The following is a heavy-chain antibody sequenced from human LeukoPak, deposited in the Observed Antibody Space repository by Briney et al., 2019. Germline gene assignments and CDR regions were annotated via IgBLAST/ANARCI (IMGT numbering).Heavy chain of an antibody. J-gene: IGHJ4*02. Sequence: GGSLRLSCAASGFTFSSYSMNWVRHAPGEGLEWVSSITRISDYTNYTDSVKGRLTISRDNARNSMYLQMNCLRAADTAVYYCARGVGVTPANAACYFDYWGQGTLVTVSS. CDR1: GFTFSSYS. V-gene: IGHV3-21*01. CDR2: ITRISDYT. D-gene: IGHD4-23*01. CDR3: ARGVGVTPANAACYFDY.